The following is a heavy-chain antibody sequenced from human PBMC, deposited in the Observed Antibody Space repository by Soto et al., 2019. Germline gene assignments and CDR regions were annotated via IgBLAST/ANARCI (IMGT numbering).Heavy chain of an antibody. CDR2: ISGSGGTP. J-gene: IGHJ1*01. CDR3: AMGLGAAGPLGN. Sequence: SLRLSCAAPGFTFSRSAMSWVRQAPGRGLEWFSTISGSGGTPYYADSVKGRFTISRDNSKNTLYLVLNSLRAEDTAVYYCAMGLGAAGPLGNWCQGTLGTVSS. D-gene: IGHD6-13*01. V-gene: IGHV3-23*01. CDR1: GFTFSRSA.